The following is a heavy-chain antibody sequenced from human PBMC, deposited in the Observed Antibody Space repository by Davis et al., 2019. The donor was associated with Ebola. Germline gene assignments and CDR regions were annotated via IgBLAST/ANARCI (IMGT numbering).Heavy chain of an antibody. CDR1: SGSFSSYY. V-gene: IGHV4-39*01. J-gene: IGHJ4*02. D-gene: IGHD4-17*01. Sequence: SETLSLTCAVYSGSFSSYYWGWIRQPPGKGLEWIGSIYYSGSTYYNPSLKSRVTISVDTSKNQFSLKLSSVTAADTAVYYCARLLATVNHYFDYWGQGTLVTVSS. CDR2: IYYSGST. CDR3: ARLLATVNHYFDY.